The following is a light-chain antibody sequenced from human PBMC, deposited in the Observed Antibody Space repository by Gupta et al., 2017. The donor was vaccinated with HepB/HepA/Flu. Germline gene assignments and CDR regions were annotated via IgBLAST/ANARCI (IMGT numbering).Light chain of an antibody. J-gene: IGKJ1*01. V-gene: IGKV1-16*01. Sequence: DIQMTQSPSSVFAFLGDRITISCRASQDISSFLAWFQQKPGKAPRSLIFGGSNLHTGVTSRFLASGSATNFTLIISSLQVEDIATYYCQQYYDYPWTFGQGTRVEF. CDR2: GGS. CDR3: QQYYDYPWT. CDR1: QDISSF.